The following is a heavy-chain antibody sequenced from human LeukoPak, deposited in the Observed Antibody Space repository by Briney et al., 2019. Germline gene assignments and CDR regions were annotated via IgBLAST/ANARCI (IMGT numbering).Heavy chain of an antibody. CDR2: ISGSGGST. D-gene: IGHD3-10*01. CDR3: AKAGRYYGSGSYVPWFDP. V-gene: IGHV3-23*01. J-gene: IGHJ5*02. Sequence: GGSLRLSCAASGFTFSSYAMSWVRQAPGKGLEWVSAISGSGGSTYYADSVKGRFTISRDNSKNTLYLQMNSLRAEDTAVYYCAKAGRYYGSGSYVPWFDPWGQGTLVTVSS. CDR1: GFTFSSYA.